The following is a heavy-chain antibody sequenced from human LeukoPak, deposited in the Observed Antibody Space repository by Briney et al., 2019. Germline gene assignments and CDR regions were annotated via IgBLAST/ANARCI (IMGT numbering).Heavy chain of an antibody. CDR3: ARGDGYKIKYYFDY. V-gene: IGHV1-8*02. CDR1: GGTFSSYD. J-gene: IGHJ4*02. D-gene: IGHD5-24*01. CDR2: INPNSGNT. Sequence: ASVKVSCKASGGTFSSYDINWVRQATGQGLEWMGWINPNSGNTGYAQKFQGRVTMTRNTSISTAYMELSSLRSEDTAVYYCARGDGYKIKYYFDYWGQGTLVTVSS.